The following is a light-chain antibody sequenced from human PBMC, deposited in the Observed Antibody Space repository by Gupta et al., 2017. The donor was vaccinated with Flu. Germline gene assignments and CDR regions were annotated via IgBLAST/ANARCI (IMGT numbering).Light chain of an antibody. CDR2: GAS. CDR1: QSVRSRY. J-gene: IGKJ3*01. Sequence: GTLAWSPGERATLSCWASQSVRSRYLAWYQQKPGQAPRLLIYGASNRATGISDRFNGSGSGTDFTLTISRLEPEDFAVYYCQQDGSSPSSFGPGTKVHIK. V-gene: IGKV3-20*01. CDR3: QQDGSSPSS.